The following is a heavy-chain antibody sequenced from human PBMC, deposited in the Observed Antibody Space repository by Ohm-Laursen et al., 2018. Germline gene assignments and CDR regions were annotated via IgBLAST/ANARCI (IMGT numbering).Heavy chain of an antibody. V-gene: IGHV3-53*01. CDR3: ARGYYDSGSYYSAAYDI. Sequence: SLRLSCAASGFIVSSNYMTWVRQAPGKGLEWVSVIYSGGITYYADSVKGRFTISRDNSKNTLYLQMNTLRAEDTAVYYCARGYYDSGSYYSAAYDIWGQGTMVTVSS. D-gene: IGHD3-10*01. J-gene: IGHJ3*02. CDR2: IYSGGIT. CDR1: GFIVSSNY.